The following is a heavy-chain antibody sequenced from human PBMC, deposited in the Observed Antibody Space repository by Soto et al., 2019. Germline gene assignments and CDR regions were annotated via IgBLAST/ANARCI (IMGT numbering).Heavy chain of an antibody. Sequence: SETLSLTCPFSGCSMSRYCWSWIRQPPGKGLEWIGYIYYSGTTNYNPSLKSRVTTSLDTSKNQFSLKLVSLTAADTAFYYCARGRGGTYDAFDIWGPGTLVTVS. CDR3: ARGRGGTYDAFDI. V-gene: IGHV4-59*01. D-gene: IGHD1-26*01. CDR2: IYYSGTT. J-gene: IGHJ3*02. CDR1: GCSMSRYC.